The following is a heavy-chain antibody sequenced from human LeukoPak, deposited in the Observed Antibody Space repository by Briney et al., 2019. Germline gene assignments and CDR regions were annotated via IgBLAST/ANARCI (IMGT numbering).Heavy chain of an antibody. CDR1: GGSISSYY. CDR2: IYTSGST. D-gene: IGHD2-21*01. V-gene: IGHV4-4*07. CDR3: AREGFGQHIDYYYYYMDV. Sequence: PSETLSLTCTVSGGSISSYYWSWIRQPPGKGLEWIGRIYTSGSTNYNPSLKSRVTMSVDTSKNQFSLKLSSVTAADTAVYYCAREGFGQHIDYYYYYMDVWGKGTTVTVSS. J-gene: IGHJ6*03.